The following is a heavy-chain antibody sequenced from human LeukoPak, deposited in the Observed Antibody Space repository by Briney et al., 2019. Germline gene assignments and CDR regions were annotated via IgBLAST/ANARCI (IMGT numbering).Heavy chain of an antibody. Sequence: AXXXFTXXXXXMHXXRXAPXXXXXXVAXXSYDGSNKYYADSVKGRFTISRDNSKNTLYLQMNSLRAEDTAVYYCAKDLNTAMARGWYFDLWGRGTQVTVSS. J-gene: IGHJ2*01. CDR3: AKDLNTAMARGWYFDL. CDR2: XSYDGSNK. V-gene: IGHV3-30*18. CDR1: XFTXXXXX. D-gene: IGHD5-18*01.